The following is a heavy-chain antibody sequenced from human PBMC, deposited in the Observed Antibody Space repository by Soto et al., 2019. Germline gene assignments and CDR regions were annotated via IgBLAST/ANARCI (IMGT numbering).Heavy chain of an antibody. J-gene: IGHJ6*02. CDR3: ARLYYDTSGRNYYGMDV. D-gene: IGHD3-22*01. V-gene: IGHV5-51*01. CDR1: GYSFTYYW. CDR2: IYPGDSDT. Sequence: PGESLKISCRGSGYSFTYYWIAWVRQMPGKGLEWMGIIYPGDSDTRYSPSFQGQVTISADKSISTAYLQWSSLKASDTAIYYCARLYYDTSGRNYYGMDVWGQGTTVTVSS.